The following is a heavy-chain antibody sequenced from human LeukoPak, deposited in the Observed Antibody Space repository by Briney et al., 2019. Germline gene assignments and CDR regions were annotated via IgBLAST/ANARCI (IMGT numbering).Heavy chain of an antibody. CDR1: GLTFSFYS. V-gene: IGHV3-48*01. Sequence: PGGSLRLSCAASGLTFSFYSMNWVRQAPGKGLEWVSYISSFSGTINYAESVKGRFTISRDNAKNSLYLQMNSLRADDTVVYYCVRDQGGSSSHWGQGTLVTVSS. D-gene: IGHD6-6*01. J-gene: IGHJ4*02. CDR3: VRDQGGSSSH. CDR2: ISSFSGTI.